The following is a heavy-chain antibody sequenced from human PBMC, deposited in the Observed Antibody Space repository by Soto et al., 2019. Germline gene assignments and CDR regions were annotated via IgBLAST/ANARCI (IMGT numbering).Heavy chain of an antibody. CDR2: INAGNGNT. Sequence: ASVKVSCKASGYTFTIYAMHWVLQAPGQRLEWMGWINAGNGNTKYSQKFQGRVTITRDTSASTAYMELSSLRSEDTAVYYCARDDFDYYFDYWGQGTLVTVSS. D-gene: IGHD3-9*01. J-gene: IGHJ4*02. CDR3: ARDDFDYYFDY. CDR1: GYTFTIYA. V-gene: IGHV1-3*01.